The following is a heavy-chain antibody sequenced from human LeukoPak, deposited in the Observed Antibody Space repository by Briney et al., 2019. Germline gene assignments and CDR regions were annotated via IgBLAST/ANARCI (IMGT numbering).Heavy chain of an antibody. V-gene: IGHV3-33*01. CDR3: ARAAAIGDYFDY. Sequence: VAVIWYDGSNKYYADSVKGRFTISRDNSKNTLYLQMNSLRAEDTAVYYCARAAAIGDYFDYWGQGTLVTVSS. CDR2: IWYDGSNK. D-gene: IGHD4-17*01. J-gene: IGHJ4*02.